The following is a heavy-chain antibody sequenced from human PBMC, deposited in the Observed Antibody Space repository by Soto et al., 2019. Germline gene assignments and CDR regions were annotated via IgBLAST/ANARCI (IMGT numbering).Heavy chain of an antibody. CDR1: GDSVSSNSVA. Sequence: PSQTLSLTCVVSGDSVSSNSVAWNWIRQSPSRGLELLGRTYYRSKWYHEYAVSVKSRITICPDTSKNLLSLQLSSVTPEDTAVYYCARSWYNNGWQTWGQEPWSPS. V-gene: IGHV6-1*01. D-gene: IGHD6-19*01. J-gene: IGHJ5*01. CDR3: ARSWYNNGWQT. CDR2: TYYRSKWYH.